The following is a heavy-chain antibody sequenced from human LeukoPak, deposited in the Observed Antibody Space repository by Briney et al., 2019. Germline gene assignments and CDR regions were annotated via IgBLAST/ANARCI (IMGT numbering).Heavy chain of an antibody. Sequence: SETLSLTCAVYGGSFSGYYWSWIRQPPGKGLGWIGEIYHSGGTNYNPSLKSRVTISVDTSKNQFSLKLSSVTAADTAVYYCARRYTNYAPLDCWGQGTLVTVSS. CDR2: IYHSGGT. CDR3: ARRYTNYAPLDC. D-gene: IGHD1-1*01. J-gene: IGHJ4*02. CDR1: GGSFSGYY. V-gene: IGHV4-34*01.